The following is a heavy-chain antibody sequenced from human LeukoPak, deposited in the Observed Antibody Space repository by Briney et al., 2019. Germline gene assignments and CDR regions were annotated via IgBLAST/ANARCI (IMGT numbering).Heavy chain of an antibody. V-gene: IGHV3-20*04. CDR2: INWNGGGT. Sequence: SGGSLRLSCAASGFTFDDYGMSWVRQAPGKGLEWVSGINWNGGGTGYADSLKGRFTISRDNAKNSLYLQMNSLRAEDTALYYCARGYGSGEDGDYWGQGTLVTVSS. CDR1: GFTFDDYG. J-gene: IGHJ4*02. D-gene: IGHD3-10*01. CDR3: ARGYGSGEDGDY.